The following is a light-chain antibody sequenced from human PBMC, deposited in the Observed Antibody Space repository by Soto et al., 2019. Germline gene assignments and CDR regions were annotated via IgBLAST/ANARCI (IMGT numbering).Light chain of an antibody. Sequence: QSVLTQPPSVSGSPGQSITISCTGTRSDIGAYNFVSWYQQQPGKAPKLILYDVNIRPSGVSYRFSGSKSGNTASLTISGLQAEDEADYYCTSWTTSTTMIFGGGTKVTVL. CDR2: DVN. CDR1: RSDIGAYNF. CDR3: TSWTTSTTMI. J-gene: IGLJ2*01. V-gene: IGLV2-14*03.